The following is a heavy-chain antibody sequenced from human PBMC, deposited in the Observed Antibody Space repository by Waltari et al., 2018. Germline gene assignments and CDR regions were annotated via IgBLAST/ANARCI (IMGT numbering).Heavy chain of an antibody. CDR3: ARRHNYYDSSGSDY. D-gene: IGHD3-22*01. Sequence: QLQLQESGPGLVKPSATLSLTCTVSGGSISSSSYYWGWIRQPPGKGLEWIGSIYYSGSTYYNPSLKSRVTISVDTSKNQFSLKLSSVTAADTAVYYCARRHNYYDSSGSDYWGQGTLVTVSS. CDR2: IYYSGST. J-gene: IGHJ4*02. CDR1: GGSISSSSYY. V-gene: IGHV4-39*01.